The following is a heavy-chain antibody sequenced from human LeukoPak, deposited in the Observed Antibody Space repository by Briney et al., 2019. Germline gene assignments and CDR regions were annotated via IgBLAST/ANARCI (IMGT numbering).Heavy chain of an antibody. CDR2: ISYDGGNK. J-gene: IGHJ4*02. CDR1: GFTFSSYG. D-gene: IGHD3-9*01. Sequence: GRSLRLSCAASGFTFSSYGMHWVRQAPGKGLEWVALISYDGGNKYYADSVKGRFTISRDNSKNTLYLQMNSLRAEDTAVYYCARLRGNYDLFWGQGTLVTVSS. V-gene: IGHV3-30*03. CDR3: ARLRGNYDLF.